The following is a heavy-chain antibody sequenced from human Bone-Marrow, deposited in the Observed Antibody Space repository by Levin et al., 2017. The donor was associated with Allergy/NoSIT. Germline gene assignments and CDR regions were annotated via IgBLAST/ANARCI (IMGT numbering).Heavy chain of an antibody. J-gene: IGHJ5*02. CDR3: AARGSRAYS. Sequence: GGSLRLSCAASGFTVTNCAMSWVRQAPGKGLEWVSSISGGFDGTSNAAPVKGRFTFPRDRSNNMLYLQMNSLRDEDTAGYYCAARGSRAYSWGQGTLVTVSA. V-gene: IGHV3-23*01. CDR1: GFTVTNCA. D-gene: IGHD3-16*01. CDR2: ISGGFDGT.